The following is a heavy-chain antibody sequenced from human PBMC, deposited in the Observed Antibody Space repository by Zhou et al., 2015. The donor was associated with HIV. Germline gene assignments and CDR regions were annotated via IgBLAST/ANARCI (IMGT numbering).Heavy chain of an antibody. D-gene: IGHD1-26*01. CDR1: GFSFYDYA. Sequence: EVQLLESGGDLVKPGGSLRLSCAASGFSFYDYAMNWVRQAPGKGPEWVSLISARGDSPYYADSVKGRFTISRDNSKNMIFLQMNSLRVEDTAVYYCAKVPRSGYYYGMDVWGQGTTVTVS. J-gene: IGHJ6*02. V-gene: IGHV3-23*01. CDR3: AKVPRSGYYYGMDV. CDR2: ISARGDSP.